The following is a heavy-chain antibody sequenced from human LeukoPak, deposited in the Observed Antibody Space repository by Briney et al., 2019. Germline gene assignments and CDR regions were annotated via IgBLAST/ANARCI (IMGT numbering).Heavy chain of an antibody. CDR3: ARCPRSSDAFDI. Sequence: SETLSLTCTVSGGSINNNYWSWIRQPPGKGLEWIGYTYYSGSTNYNPSLKSRVTISVDTSKNQFSLKLSSVTAADTAVYYCARCPRSSDAFDIWGQGTMVTVSS. V-gene: IGHV4-59*12. J-gene: IGHJ3*02. D-gene: IGHD2-2*01. CDR2: TYYSGST. CDR1: GGSINNNY.